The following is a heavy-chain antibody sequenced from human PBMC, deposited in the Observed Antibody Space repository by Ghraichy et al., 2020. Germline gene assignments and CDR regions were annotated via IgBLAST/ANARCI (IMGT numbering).Heavy chain of an antibody. V-gene: IGHV3-74*01. CDR2: IDRDGSFT. CDR1: GFTLRSHW. CDR3: VRAHLTAPLDAFDV. D-gene: IGHD4/OR15-4a*01. Sequence: GGSLRLSCAASGFTLRSHWMHWVRQAPGKGLVWVSRIDRDGSFTTYADSVKGRFTISRDNAKKTVSLQMNNLRAEDTAIYYCVRAHLTAPLDAFDVWGQGTMITVSS. J-gene: IGHJ3*01.